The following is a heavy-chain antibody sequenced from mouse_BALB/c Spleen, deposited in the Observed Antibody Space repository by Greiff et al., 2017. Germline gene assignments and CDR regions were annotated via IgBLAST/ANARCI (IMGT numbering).Heavy chain of an antibody. V-gene: IGHV5-12-1*01. CDR1: GFAFSSYD. Sequence: EVKVVESGGGLVKPGGSLKLSCAASGFAFSSYDMSWVRQTPEKRLEWVAYISSGGCSTYYPDTVKGRFTISRDNAKNTLYLQMSSLKSEDTAMYYCARRYDYDGGGYYFDYWGQGTTLTVSS. CDR3: ARRYDYDGGGYYFDY. CDR2: ISSGGCST. D-gene: IGHD2-4*01. J-gene: IGHJ2*01.